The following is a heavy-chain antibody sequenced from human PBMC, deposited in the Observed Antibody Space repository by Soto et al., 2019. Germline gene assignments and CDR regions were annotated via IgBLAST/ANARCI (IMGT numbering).Heavy chain of an antibody. Sequence: SETPALTFAVSDTSISRTFWWTWVRQPPGKGLEWIGEVYHSGSTKYNPSLKSRVTISVDKSKNQFSLELRAVTAADTAVYYCATLPPRIVVVKTEIPTWGQGTLVTVSS. D-gene: IGHD2-15*01. CDR3: ATLPPRIVVVKTEIPT. CDR1: DTSISRTFW. CDR2: VYHSGST. J-gene: IGHJ5*02. V-gene: IGHV4-4*02.